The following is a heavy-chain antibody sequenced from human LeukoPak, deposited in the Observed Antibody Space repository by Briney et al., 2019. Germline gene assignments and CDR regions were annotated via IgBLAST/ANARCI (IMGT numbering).Heavy chain of an antibody. CDR2: IFHSGST. Sequence: SETLSLTCTVSGGSLSRSNYYWSWLRQPPGKGLEWIGYIFHSGSTDYNPSLKSRVTISVDTSKNQFSLKLRSVTAADTAVYYCARRGDDTSGYYPFWGQGTLVTVSS. V-gene: IGHV4-61*01. D-gene: IGHD3-22*01. CDR3: ARRGDDTSGYYPF. CDR1: GGSLSRSNYY. J-gene: IGHJ4*02.